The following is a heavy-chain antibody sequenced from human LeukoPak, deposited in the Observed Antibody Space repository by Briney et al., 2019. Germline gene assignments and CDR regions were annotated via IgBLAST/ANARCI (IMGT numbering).Heavy chain of an antibody. J-gene: IGHJ6*02. Sequence: SETLSLTCTVSGGSISTYYWSWIRQPPGKGLEWIGYIYYSGSTNYNPSLKSRVTISVDTSKNQFSLKLSSVTAADTAVYYCARLDLAQNYYYYYGMDVWGQGTTVTVSS. CDR1: GGSISTYY. D-gene: IGHD2-2*03. CDR3: ARLDLAQNYYYYYGMDV. V-gene: IGHV4-59*08. CDR2: IYYSGST.